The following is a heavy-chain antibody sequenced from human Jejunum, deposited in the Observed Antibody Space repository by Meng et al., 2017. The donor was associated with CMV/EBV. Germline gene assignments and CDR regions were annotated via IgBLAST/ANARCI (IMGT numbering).Heavy chain of an antibody. J-gene: IGHJ4*02. CDR1: GSSISSSRYY. D-gene: IGHD3-22*01. Sequence: PVSCPTLLMSCETVSLTCTVSGSSISSSRYYWGWIRQPLGKGLEWIGSMYYSGSNYYNPSLKSRVTISVDTSKNQFSLKLSSVTAADTAVYYWARVGYDSSGYYRALLDYWGQGTLVTVSS. V-gene: IGHV4-39*07. CDR2: MYYSGSN. CDR3: ARVGYDSSGYYRALLDY.